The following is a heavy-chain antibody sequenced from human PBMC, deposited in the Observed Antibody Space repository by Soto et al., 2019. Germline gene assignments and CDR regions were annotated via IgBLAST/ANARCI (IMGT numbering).Heavy chain of an antibody. V-gene: IGHV3-73*01. CDR3: ETDASDF. CDR1: GSTLSGSA. CDR2: IRSKPNNCAT. D-gene: IGHD2-21*01. J-gene: IGHJ4*01. Sequence: PGGSLRLSCADSGSTLSGSAMHWVRQASGKGLEWVGRIRSKPNNCATAYGASVNGRYSIPRDYSNTTASVQMRCLNTVETPVYYNETDASDFWGQGTLVTVS.